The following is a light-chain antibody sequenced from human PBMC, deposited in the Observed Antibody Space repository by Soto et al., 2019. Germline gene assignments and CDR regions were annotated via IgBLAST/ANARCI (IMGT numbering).Light chain of an antibody. V-gene: IGLV2-14*01. CDR2: EVI. CDR1: SSDVGGYNY. Sequence: QSALTQPASVSGSPGQSITISCTGSSSDVGGYNYVSWYQQHPGKAPKLMIYEVINRPSGVSSRFSGSKSGNTASLTISGLQAEDEADYYCCSYTSSDTHLVFGGRTKLTVL. J-gene: IGLJ3*02. CDR3: CSYTSSDTHLV.